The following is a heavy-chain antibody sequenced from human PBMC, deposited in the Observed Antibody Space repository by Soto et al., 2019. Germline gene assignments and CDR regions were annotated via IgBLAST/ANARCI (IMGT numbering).Heavy chain of an antibody. J-gene: IGHJ4*02. CDR1: GFTFSSYT. CDR3: AKAWGPAY. V-gene: IGHV3-23*01. CDR2: ISGSGSST. Sequence: EVQLLESGGGLVEPGGSRRLSCAASGFTFSSYTMSWVRQAPGKGLEWVSTISGSGSSTYSADSVKGRFTISRDNYTNTLYLRMNRLRGEDTTIYYCAKAWGPAYWGQGTLVTVSS. D-gene: IGHD7-27*01.